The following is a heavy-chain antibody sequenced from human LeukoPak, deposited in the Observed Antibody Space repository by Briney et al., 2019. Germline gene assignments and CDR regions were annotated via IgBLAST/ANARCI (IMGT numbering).Heavy chain of an antibody. CDR2: INTNGGST. CDR3: ARDGVGWETTS. D-gene: IGHD1-26*01. Sequence: PGGSLRLSCAASGFAFDGYGMSWVRQAPGKRLEWVAGINTNGGSTDYADSVKGRFTISRDNAKNSLYLQMSSLRAEDTALCYCARDGVGWETTSWGQGTRVTVSS. CDR1: GFAFDGYG. J-gene: IGHJ5*02. V-gene: IGHV3-20*04.